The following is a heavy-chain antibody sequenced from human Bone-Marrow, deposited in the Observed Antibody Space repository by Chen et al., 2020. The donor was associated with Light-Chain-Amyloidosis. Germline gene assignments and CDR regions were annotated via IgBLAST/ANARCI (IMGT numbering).Heavy chain of an antibody. CDR3: ARRRDGYNFDY. Sequence: EVQLEQSGPEVKNPGESLKISCTGSGYTFPNYWIGWVRQMPGKGLEWMGVIYPDDSDARYSPSFEGQVTISADKSITTAYLQWRSLKASDTAMYYCARRRDGYNFDYWGQGTLVTVSS. CDR2: IYPDDSDA. J-gene: IGHJ4*02. V-gene: IGHV5-51*01. CDR1: GYTFPNYW. D-gene: IGHD5-12*01.